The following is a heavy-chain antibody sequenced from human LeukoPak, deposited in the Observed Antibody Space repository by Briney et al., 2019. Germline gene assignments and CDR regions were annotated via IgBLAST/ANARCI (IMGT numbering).Heavy chain of an antibody. Sequence: PGGSLRLSCAAFGFIFSSYGMHWVRQAPGKGLEWVAVIWYDGSNKYYADSVKGRFTISRDNSKNTLYLQMNSLRAEDTAVYYCARDGYNSVLDYWGQGTLVTVSS. CDR2: IWYDGSNK. CDR3: ARDGYNSVLDY. V-gene: IGHV3-33*08. J-gene: IGHJ4*02. CDR1: GFIFSSYG. D-gene: IGHD5-24*01.